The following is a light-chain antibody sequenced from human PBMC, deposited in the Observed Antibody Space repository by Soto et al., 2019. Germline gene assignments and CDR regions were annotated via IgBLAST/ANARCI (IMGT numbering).Light chain of an antibody. Sequence: EKVMTQSPATLSVSPGERATLSCRASQSVSSNLAWYQQKPGQAPRLLIYGASSRATGIPVRFSGSGSGTEFTLTISSLQSEDFAVYYCQQRSNWPPTFGGGTKVDIK. V-gene: IGKV3-15*01. CDR2: GAS. CDR1: QSVSSN. CDR3: QQRSNWPPT. J-gene: IGKJ4*01.